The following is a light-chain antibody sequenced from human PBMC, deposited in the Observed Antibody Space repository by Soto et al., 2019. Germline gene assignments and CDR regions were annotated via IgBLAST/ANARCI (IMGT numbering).Light chain of an antibody. Sequence: QSVLTQPPSVSGAPGQRVTISCTGSSSNIGAGYDVHWYQQLPGTAPKLLIYGNSNRPSGVPDRFSGSKSGTSASLAISGLQSEDEADYYCAVWDDSLNAAVFGGGTQLTVL. CDR1: SSNIGAGYD. V-gene: IGLV1-40*01. CDR3: AVWDDSLNAAV. J-gene: IGLJ7*01. CDR2: GNS.